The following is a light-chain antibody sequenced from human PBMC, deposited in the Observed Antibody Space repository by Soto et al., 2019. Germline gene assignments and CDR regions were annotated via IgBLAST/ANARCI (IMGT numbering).Light chain of an antibody. V-gene: IGKV3D-20*01. CDR3: QQYGSSPLT. CDR1: QSVSNNY. Sequence: DIVLTQSPGTLSLSPGERATLSCRASQSVSNNYLAWYQQKPGLAPRLLIYDASSRATGIPDRFGGSGSGTDFTLTISRLEPEDFAVYYCQQYGSSPLTFGGGTKVDIK. CDR2: DAS. J-gene: IGKJ4*01.